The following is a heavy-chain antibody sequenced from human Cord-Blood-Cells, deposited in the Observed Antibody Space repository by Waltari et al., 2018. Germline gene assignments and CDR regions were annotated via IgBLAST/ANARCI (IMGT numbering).Heavy chain of an antibody. D-gene: IGHD2-21*01. CDR3: ARGCGGDCYSGGYYYYYMDV. CDR2: INHSGST. J-gene: IGHJ6*03. Sequence: QVQLQQWGAGLLKPSETLSLTCAVYGGSFSGYYWSWIRQPPGKGREWIGEINHSGSTNYNPSLKSRGTISVDTSKNQFSLKLSSVTAADTAVYYCARGCGGDCYSGGYYYYYMDVWGKGTTVTVSS. CDR1: GGSFSGYY. V-gene: IGHV4-34*01.